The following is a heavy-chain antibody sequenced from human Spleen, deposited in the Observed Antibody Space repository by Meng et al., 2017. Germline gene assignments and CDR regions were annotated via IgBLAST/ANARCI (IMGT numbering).Heavy chain of an antibody. Sequence: GSLRLSCTVSGGSISSYYWSWIRQPPGKGLEWIGYIYYSGSTNYNPSLKSRVTISVDTSKNQFSLKLSSVTAADTAVYYCARDLWFGELGWFDPWGQGTRVTGAS. CDR1: GGSISSYY. CDR2: IYYSGST. V-gene: IGHV4-59*12. J-gene: IGHJ5*02. CDR3: ARDLWFGELGWFDP. D-gene: IGHD3-10*01.